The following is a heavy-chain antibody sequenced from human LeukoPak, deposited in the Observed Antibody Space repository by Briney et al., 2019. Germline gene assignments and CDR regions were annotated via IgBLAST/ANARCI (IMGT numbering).Heavy chain of an antibody. Sequence: GSLRLSCAASGFTFSSYAMSWVRQAPGKGLEWIGEINHSGSTDYNPSLKSRVTISVDTSKNQFSLKLSSVAAADTAVYYCARSYSRQWLAKGYFDYWGQGTLVTVSS. CDR2: INHSGST. CDR3: ARSYSRQWLAKGYFDY. V-gene: IGHV4-34*01. D-gene: IGHD6-19*01. CDR1: GFTFSSYA. J-gene: IGHJ4*02.